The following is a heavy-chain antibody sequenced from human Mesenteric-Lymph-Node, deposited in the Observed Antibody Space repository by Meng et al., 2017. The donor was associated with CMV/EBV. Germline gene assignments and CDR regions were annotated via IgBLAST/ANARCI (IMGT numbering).Heavy chain of an antibody. V-gene: IGHV1-69*05. J-gene: IGHJ5*01. CDR1: GGTFSSYA. CDR3: ARDLKVGCTLDLCYRWFDV. Sequence: SVKVSCKASGGTFSSYAISWVRQAPGQGLEWMGGIIPIFGTANYAQKFQGRVTITTDESTSTAYMELSSLRSEDTAVYYCARDLKVGCTLDLCYRWFDVWGHGTLVTVSS. D-gene: IGHD2-8*01. CDR2: IIPIFGTA.